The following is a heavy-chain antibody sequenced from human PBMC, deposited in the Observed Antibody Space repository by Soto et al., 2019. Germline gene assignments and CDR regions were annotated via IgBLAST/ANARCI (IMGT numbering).Heavy chain of an antibody. V-gene: IGHV3-23*01. CDR2: IIGSGGST. CDR3: AKGTSRTTTVSWFDP. J-gene: IGHJ5*02. Sequence: GGSLRLSCAASGFTFSSYAMSWVRQAPGRGLERVSAIIGSGGSTYYADSVKGRFTISRDNSKNTLYLQMNSLRAEDTAIYYCAKGTSRTTTVSWFDPWGQGTLVTVSS. D-gene: IGHD4-4*01. CDR1: GFTFSSYA.